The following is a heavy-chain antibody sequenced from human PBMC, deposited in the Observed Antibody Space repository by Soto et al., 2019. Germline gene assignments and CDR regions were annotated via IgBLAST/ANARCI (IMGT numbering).Heavy chain of an antibody. CDR2: IKAAGGDT. Sequence: EVQLLASGGDLVRPGGSLRLSCAGSGFMFSNYPMSWVRQAPGKGPEWVAAIKAAGGDTYYADSVKGRFTISSDNFNDILYLLMNSLTVEDTAMYYCKRDVVASSPPGADYWGQGTLVTVSS. D-gene: IGHD5-12*01. CDR1: GFMFSNYP. CDR3: KRDVVASSPPGADY. V-gene: IGHV3-23*01. J-gene: IGHJ4*02.